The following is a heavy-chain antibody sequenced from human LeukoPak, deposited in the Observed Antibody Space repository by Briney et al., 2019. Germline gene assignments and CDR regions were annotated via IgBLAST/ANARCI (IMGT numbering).Heavy chain of an antibody. D-gene: IGHD5-18*01. Sequence: GGSLRLSCVASGFTFSRDAMNWVRQAPGKGLEWVSYISITSSTKYYADAVRGRFSISRDNARNSLYLQMDSLRAEDTAVYYCARGYSYGYIRYWGQGTLVTVSS. CDR2: ISITSSTK. CDR1: GFTFSRDA. V-gene: IGHV3-48*04. CDR3: ARGYSYGYIRY. J-gene: IGHJ4*02.